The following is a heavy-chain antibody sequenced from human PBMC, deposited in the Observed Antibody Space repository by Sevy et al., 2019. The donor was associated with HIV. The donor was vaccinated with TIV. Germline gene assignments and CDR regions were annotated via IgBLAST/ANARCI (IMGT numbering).Heavy chain of an antibody. CDR1: GFTFSDYA. Sequence: GGSLRLSCAASGFTFSDYAMHWVRLAPGKGLEWVALMSYDGSNQYYADSVKGRFTISRDKSKNTLYLQMNSLRVEDTAVYYCAKGDGALTGIDPWGQGTLVTVSS. CDR2: MSYDGSNQ. V-gene: IGHV3-30*18. D-gene: IGHD7-27*01. J-gene: IGHJ5*02. CDR3: AKGDGALTGIDP.